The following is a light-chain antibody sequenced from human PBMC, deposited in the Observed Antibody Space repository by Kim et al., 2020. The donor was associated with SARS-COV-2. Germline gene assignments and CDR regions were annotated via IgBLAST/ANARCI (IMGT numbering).Light chain of an antibody. CDR3: QVWDSSSDHWL. V-gene: IGLV3-21*04. CDR1: NIGSKS. CDR2: YDS. J-gene: IGLJ3*02. Sequence: SYELTQPPSVSVAPGKTARITCGGNNIGSKSVHWYQQKPGQAPVLVIYYDSDRPSGIPERFSGSNSGNTATLPISRVEAGDEADSYCQVWDSSSDHWLFG.